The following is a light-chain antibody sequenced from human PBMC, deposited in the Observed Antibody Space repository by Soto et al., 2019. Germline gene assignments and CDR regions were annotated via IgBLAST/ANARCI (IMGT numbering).Light chain of an antibody. CDR1: QTVASN. CDR2: GDS. Sequence: EIVMTQSPATLSVSPGERATLSCRASQTVASNLAWYQQKPGQAPRLLIHGDSSRATGVPARFSGSGSGTEFTLTISSLQSEDFEVYYCQQYHNWPPQYTFGQGTKLQIK. CDR3: QQYHNWPPQYT. V-gene: IGKV3-15*01. J-gene: IGKJ2*01.